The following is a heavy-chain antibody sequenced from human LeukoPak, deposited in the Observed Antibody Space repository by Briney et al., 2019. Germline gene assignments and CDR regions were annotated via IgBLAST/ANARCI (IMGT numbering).Heavy chain of an antibody. J-gene: IGHJ4*02. CDR3: ASRIATAGSVDY. CDR1: GFIFTNYA. D-gene: IGHD6-13*01. Sequence: GGSLRLSCAASGFIFTNYAMSWVRQAPGKGLEWVSVISGSDASTDYADSVKGRFTISRDDSKNTLYLQMDSLRAEDTAVYYCASRIATAGSVDYWGQGTLVTVSS. V-gene: IGHV3-23*01. CDR2: ISGSDAST.